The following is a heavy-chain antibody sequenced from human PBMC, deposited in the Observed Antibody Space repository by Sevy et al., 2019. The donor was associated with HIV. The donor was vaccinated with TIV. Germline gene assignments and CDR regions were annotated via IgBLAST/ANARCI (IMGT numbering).Heavy chain of an antibody. V-gene: IGHV1-69*13. CDR1: GGTFSSYA. CDR2: IIPIFGTA. Sequence: ASVKVSCKASGGTFSSYAISWVRQAPGQGLEWMGGIIPIFGTANYAQKFQGRVTITADESTSKAYMELSSLRSEETAVYYCARGAGKVVVVPAAMRAYYFDYWGQGTLVTVSS. D-gene: IGHD2-2*01. J-gene: IGHJ4*02. CDR3: ARGAGKVVVVPAAMRAYYFDY.